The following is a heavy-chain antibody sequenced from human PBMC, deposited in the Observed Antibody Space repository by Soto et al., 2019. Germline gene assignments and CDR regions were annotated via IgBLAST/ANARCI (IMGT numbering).Heavy chain of an antibody. V-gene: IGHV3-23*01. J-gene: IGHJ5*02. D-gene: IGHD3-3*01. CDR2: ISGSGDRT. CDR1: GFTFGTFA. Sequence: VGSLRLSCAASGFTFGTFAMSWVRQAPGKGLEWVSFISGSGDRTSYADPVKGRFTISRDTSENMLYLQMNSLRLEDTAIYYCAKLRYYDFWSGENWFDPWGQGTLVTVSS. CDR3: AKLRYYDFWSGENWFDP.